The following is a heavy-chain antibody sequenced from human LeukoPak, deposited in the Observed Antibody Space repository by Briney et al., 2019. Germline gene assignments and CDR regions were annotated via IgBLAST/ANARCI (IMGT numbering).Heavy chain of an antibody. J-gene: IGHJ4*02. CDR3: ARGGWTTGMDY. CDR1: GYSFTSHG. CDR2: ISGYNGNT. V-gene: IGHV1-18*01. D-gene: IGHD1-14*01. Sequence: ASVKVSCKTSGYSFTSHGISWVRQAPGQGLEWMGWISGYNGNTNYAQKFQGRVTMTTDASTRTAHMEVRGLRSDDTAVYYYARGGWTTGMDYWGQGTLVTVSS.